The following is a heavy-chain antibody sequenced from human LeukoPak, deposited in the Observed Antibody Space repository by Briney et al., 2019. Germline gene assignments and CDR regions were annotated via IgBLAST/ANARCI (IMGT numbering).Heavy chain of an antibody. V-gene: IGHV1-2*06. J-gene: IGHJ6*03. CDR3: ARVTPLYYYDSSGYYYYYYYMEV. CDR1: GYTFTGYY. D-gene: IGHD3-22*01. CDR2: INPNSGGT. Sequence: ASVKVSCKASGYTFTGYYMHWVRQAPGQGLEWMGRINPNSGGTNYAQKFQGRVTMTRDTSISTAYMELSRLRSDDTAVYYCARVTPLYYYDSSGYYYYYYYMEVWGKGTTVSVSS.